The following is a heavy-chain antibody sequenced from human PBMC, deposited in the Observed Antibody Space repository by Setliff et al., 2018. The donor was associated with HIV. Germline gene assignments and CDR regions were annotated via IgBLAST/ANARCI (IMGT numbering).Heavy chain of an antibody. J-gene: IGHJ5*02. CDR2: IIPGLNIR. Sequence: SVKVSCKASGGTLSSSAINWVRQAPGQGLEWMGGIIPGLNIRNYAQRFQGRVTITRDTAASTVYMELSSLKSEDTAVYYCAREGQWLAWGQGTLVTVSS. V-gene: IGHV1-69*10. D-gene: IGHD6-19*01. CDR1: GGTLSSSA. CDR3: AREGQWLA.